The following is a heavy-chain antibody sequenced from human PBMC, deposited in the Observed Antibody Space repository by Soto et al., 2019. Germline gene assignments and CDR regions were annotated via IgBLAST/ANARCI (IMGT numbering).Heavy chain of an antibody. D-gene: IGHD1-1*01. CDR2: ISYDGSNK. V-gene: IGHV3-30-3*01. CDR1: GFTFSSYA. CDR3: ARDRRDGYNYRYFDY. Sequence: GGSLRLSCAASGFTFSSYAMHWVRQAPGKWLEWVAVISYDGSNKYYADPVKGRFTISRDNSKNTLYLQMNSLRAEDTAVYYCARDRRDGYNYRYFDYWGQGXLVTVSS. J-gene: IGHJ4*02.